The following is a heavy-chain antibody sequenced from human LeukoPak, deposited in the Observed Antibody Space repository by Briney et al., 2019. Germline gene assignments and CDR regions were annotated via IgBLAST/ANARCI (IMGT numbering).Heavy chain of an antibody. J-gene: IGHJ6*02. Sequence: ASVKVSCKASGGTFSSYAISWVRQAPGQGLEWMGGIIPIFGTANYAQKFQGRVTITADESTSTAYMELSSLRSEDTAVYYCARDLIDILTGYNPYYYYGMDVWGQGTRSPSP. CDR3: ARDLIDILTGYNPYYYYGMDV. CDR2: IIPIFGTA. V-gene: IGHV1-69*13. D-gene: IGHD3-9*01. CDR1: GGTFSSYA.